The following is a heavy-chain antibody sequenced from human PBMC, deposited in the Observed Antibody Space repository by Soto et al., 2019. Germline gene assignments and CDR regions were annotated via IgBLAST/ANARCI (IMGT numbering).Heavy chain of an antibody. D-gene: IGHD3-9*01. CDR2: INHSGST. CDR1: GGSFSGYY. J-gene: IGHJ3*02. CDR3: ARGRAQYYDILTGYSRDAFDI. Sequence: QVQLQQWGAGLVKASESLSLTCAVYGGSFSGYYWSWIRQPPGKGLEWIGEINHSGSTNYNPSLKSRVTISVDTSKNQFSLKLSSVTAADTAVYYCARGRAQYYDILTGYSRDAFDIWGQGTMVTGSS. V-gene: IGHV4-34*01.